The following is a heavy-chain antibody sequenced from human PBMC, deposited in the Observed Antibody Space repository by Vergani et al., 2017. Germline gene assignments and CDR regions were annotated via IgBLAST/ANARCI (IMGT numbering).Heavy chain of an antibody. V-gene: IGHV4-34*01. CDR1: GGSFSGYY. J-gene: IGHJ4*02. CDR2: INQSGST. Sequence: QVQLQQWGAGLLKPSETLSLTCAVYGGSFSGYYWSWIRQPPGKGLEWIGEINQSGSTNYNPSLKSRVTTSVDTSKNQFSLKLSSVTAADTAVYYCARAPYYDFWSGYYIDYWGQGTLVTVSS. CDR3: ARAPYYDFWSGYYIDY. D-gene: IGHD3-3*01.